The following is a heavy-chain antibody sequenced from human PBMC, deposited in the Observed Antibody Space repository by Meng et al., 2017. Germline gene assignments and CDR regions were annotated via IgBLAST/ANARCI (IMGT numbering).Heavy chain of an antibody. CDR1: GFTFSSYG. CDR2: IWYDGSNK. CDR3: AREGANLHSSSWYLGWFDP. D-gene: IGHD6-13*01. V-gene: IGHV3-33*01. Sequence: GESLKISCAASGFTFSSYGMHWVRQAPGKGLEWVAVIWYDGSNKYYADSVKGRFTISRDNSKNTLYLQRNSLRAEDTAVYYCAREGANLHSSSWYLGWFDPWGQGTLVTVSS. J-gene: IGHJ5*02.